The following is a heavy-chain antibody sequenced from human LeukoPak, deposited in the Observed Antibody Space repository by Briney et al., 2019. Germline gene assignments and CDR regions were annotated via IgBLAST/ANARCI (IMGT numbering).Heavy chain of an antibody. Sequence: GGSLGLSCAASGFPFRSYAMHWVRQAPGKGLEYVSAITLDGISTYYANSVKGRFTISRDNSKNTLYLQMGSLRAEDTAVYYCARDIDIRLAVTGTFDYWGQGTLVTVSS. J-gene: IGHJ4*02. V-gene: IGHV3-64*01. CDR1: GFPFRSYA. CDR3: ARDIDIRLAVTGTFDY. D-gene: IGHD6-19*01. CDR2: ITLDGIST.